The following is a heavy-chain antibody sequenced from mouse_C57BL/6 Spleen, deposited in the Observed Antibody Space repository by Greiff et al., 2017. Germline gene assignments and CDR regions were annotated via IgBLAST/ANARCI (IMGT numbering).Heavy chain of an antibody. CDR1: GFTFSDYY. V-gene: IGHV5-16*01. CDR2: INYDGSST. D-gene: IGHD2-4*01. Sequence: EVNVVESEGGLVQPGSSMKLSCTASGFTFSDYYMAWVRQVPEKGLEWVANINYDGSSTYYLDSLKSRFIISRDNAKNILYLQMSSLKSEDTATYYCARDYYDYDGFRYFDYWGQGTTLTVSS. CDR3: ARDYYDYDGFRYFDY. J-gene: IGHJ2*01.